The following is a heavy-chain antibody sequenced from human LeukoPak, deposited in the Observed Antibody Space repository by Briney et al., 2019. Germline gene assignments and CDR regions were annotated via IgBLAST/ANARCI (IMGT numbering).Heavy chain of an antibody. V-gene: IGHV4-34*01. CDR1: DGSSSGYF. D-gene: IGHD6-13*01. Sequence: PSETLSLTCAVFDGSSSGYFWTWFRLSPGRGLEWLGEINQSGTTNYNPSLKGRITISVDPSKSQFSLHLRSLTAADTAVYYCARDSSSSWYLWGQGTLVTVSS. CDR3: ARDSSSSWYL. CDR2: INQSGTT. J-gene: IGHJ4*02.